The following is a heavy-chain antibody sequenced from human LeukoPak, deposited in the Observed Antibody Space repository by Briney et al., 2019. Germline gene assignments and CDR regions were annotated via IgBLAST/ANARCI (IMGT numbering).Heavy chain of an antibody. Sequence: SETLSLTCTVSGYSISSGYYWGWIRQPPGKGLEWIGSIYHSGSTYYNPSLKSRVTISVDTSKNQFSLKMSSVTAADTAVYYCARDAYDILTGYPTPFDYWGQGTLVTVSS. CDR2: IYHSGST. D-gene: IGHD3-9*01. CDR1: GYSISSGYY. CDR3: ARDAYDILTGYPTPFDY. V-gene: IGHV4-38-2*02. J-gene: IGHJ4*02.